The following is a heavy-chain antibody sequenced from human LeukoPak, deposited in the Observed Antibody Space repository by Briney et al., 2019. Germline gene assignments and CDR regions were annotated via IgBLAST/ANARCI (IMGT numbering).Heavy chain of an antibody. CDR3: AITMIVVVNDY. D-gene: IGHD3-22*01. J-gene: IGHJ4*02. CDR2: INPKSGGT. Sequence: ASVKLSCKASGYTFTAYYMHWVRQAPGQGLEWMGWINPKSGGTNYAQKFQGRVTMTRDTSISTAYMELSRLRSDDTAVYYCAITMIVVVNDYWGQGTLVTVSS. CDR1: GYTFTAYY. V-gene: IGHV1-2*02.